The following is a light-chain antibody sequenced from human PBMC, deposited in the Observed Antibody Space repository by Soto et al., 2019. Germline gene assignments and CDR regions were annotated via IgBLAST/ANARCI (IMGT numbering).Light chain of an antibody. J-gene: IGKJ4*01. V-gene: IGKV3-15*01. CDR1: QSVHSN. Sequence: EIVMTQSPATLSVSPGERATLSCRASQSVHSNLAWYQQKPGQAPRLLIYVASTRATGVPARFSGSGSGTEFTLTISSLQSEYFAVYYCQQYSRWPLTFGGGTKVEIK. CDR3: QQYSRWPLT. CDR2: VAS.